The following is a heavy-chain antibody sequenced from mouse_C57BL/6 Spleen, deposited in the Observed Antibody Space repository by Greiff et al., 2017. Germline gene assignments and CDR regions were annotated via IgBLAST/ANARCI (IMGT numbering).Heavy chain of an antibody. Sequence: VQLQQPGAELVRPGPSVKLSCKASGYTFTSYWMHWVKQRPGQGLEWIGVIDPSDSYTNYNQKFKGKATLTVDTSSSTAYMQLSSLTSEDSAVYYCARGGYGNSFDYWGQGTTLTVSS. CDR2: IDPSDSYT. D-gene: IGHD2-1*01. CDR3: ARGGYGNSFDY. CDR1: GYTFTSYW. J-gene: IGHJ2*01. V-gene: IGHV1-59*01.